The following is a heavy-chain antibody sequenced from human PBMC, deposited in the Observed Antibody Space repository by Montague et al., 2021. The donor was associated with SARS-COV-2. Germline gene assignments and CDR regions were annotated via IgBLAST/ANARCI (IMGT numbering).Heavy chain of an antibody. CDR3: ARGPFWSAAPDY. Sequence: SETLSLTCTLSGGLISTYYWNWIRQPPGKGLEWIGYIYYSGNTYYNPSLKSRATISVETSKNQFSLSLTSVTAADTAVYYCARGPFWSAAPDYWGQGILVTVSS. CDR2: IYYSGNT. CDR1: GGLISTYY. D-gene: IGHD3-3*01. J-gene: IGHJ4*02. V-gene: IGHV4-59*01.